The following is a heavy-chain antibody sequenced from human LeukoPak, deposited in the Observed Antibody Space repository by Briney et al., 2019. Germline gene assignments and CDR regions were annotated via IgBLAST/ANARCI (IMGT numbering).Heavy chain of an antibody. CDR1: GFMFGEYS. CDR3: ARDGCSSTSCYQRDNWFDP. CDR2: ISAGGYS. D-gene: IGHD2-2*01. V-gene: IGHV3-21*04. Sequence: GGSLRLSCVASGFMFGEYSMTWVRQAPGKGLEWVSSISAGGYSHYTDSMKGRFTISRDNAKNSLYLQMNSLRAEDTAVYYCARDGCSSTSCYQRDNWFDPWGQGTLVTVSS. J-gene: IGHJ5*02.